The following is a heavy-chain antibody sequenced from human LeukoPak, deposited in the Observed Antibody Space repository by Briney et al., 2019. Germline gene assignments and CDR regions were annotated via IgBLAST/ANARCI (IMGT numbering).Heavy chain of an antibody. V-gene: IGHV3-9*01. CDR3: AKDIRGYYDSSGWYYYYGMDV. CDR2: ISWNSGSI. D-gene: IGHD3-22*01. CDR1: GFTFDDYA. J-gene: IGHJ6*02. Sequence: SLTLSCAASGFTFDDYAMHWLRQAPGKGLVWVPGISWNSGSIGYADSVKGRFTISRDNAKNSLYLQMNRLRAEDTALYYCAKDIRGYYDSSGWYYYYGMDVWGQGTTVTVSS.